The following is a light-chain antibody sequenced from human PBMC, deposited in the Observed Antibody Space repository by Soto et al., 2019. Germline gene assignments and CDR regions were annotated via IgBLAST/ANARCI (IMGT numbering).Light chain of an antibody. V-gene: IGLV1-40*01. CDR1: SSNIGAGYD. J-gene: IGLJ3*02. Sequence: QSVLTQPPSVSGAPGQRVTISSTGSSSNIGAGYDVHWYQQLPGTAPKLLIYGNNNRPSGVPDRFSGSKSATSDSLAITGLQAEDEADYYCQSYDSSRSGWVFGGGTKLTVL. CDR3: QSYDSSRSGWV. CDR2: GNN.